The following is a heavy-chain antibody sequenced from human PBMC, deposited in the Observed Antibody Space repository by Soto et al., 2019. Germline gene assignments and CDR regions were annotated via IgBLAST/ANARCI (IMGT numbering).Heavy chain of an antibody. J-gene: IGHJ5*02. V-gene: IGHV4-31*03. Sequence: QVQLQESGPGLVKPSETLSLTCTVSGGSITRGGYYWSWIRQHPGKGLEWIGYIYNSGTTYCNPSLKSRVTISVDASKNPFSLKLTSVTAAGRAVYYCARDPAPWGQGTLVTVSS. CDR3: ARDPAP. CDR1: GGSITRGGYY. CDR2: IYNSGTT.